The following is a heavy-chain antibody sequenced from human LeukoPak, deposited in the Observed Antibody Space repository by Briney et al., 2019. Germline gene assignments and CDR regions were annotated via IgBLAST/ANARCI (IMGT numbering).Heavy chain of an antibody. J-gene: IGHJ4*02. V-gene: IGHV1-2*02. Sequence: ASVKVSCKASGYIFTGYCIHWVRQAPGQGLEWMGWINPNSGGTNYAQKFQGRVTMTRDTSISTAYMELSRLRSDDTAVYYCASSSGYSSSWYPDYWGQGTLVTVSS. CDR1: GYIFTGYC. D-gene: IGHD6-13*01. CDR2: INPNSGGT. CDR3: ASSSGYSSSWYPDY.